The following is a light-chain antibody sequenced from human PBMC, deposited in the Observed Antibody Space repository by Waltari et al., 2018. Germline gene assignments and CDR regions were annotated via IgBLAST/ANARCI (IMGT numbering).Light chain of an antibody. V-gene: IGLV3-19*01. CDR2: DEN. CDR3: NTRDISGDHLV. Sequence: SSELTQEPAVSVALGQTVRITCQGGGPRTFYANWYQQKPGQAPLLVIYDENNRPSGIPDRFSGSRSGNTASLTISGAQAEDEADYYCNTRDISGDHLVFGSGTKVTVL. CDR1: GPRTFY. J-gene: IGLJ1*01.